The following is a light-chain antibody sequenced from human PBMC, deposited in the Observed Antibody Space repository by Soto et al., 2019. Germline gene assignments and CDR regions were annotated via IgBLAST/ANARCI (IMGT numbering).Light chain of an antibody. Sequence: DIHMTQSPSTLSGAVGYRVTITFRGSQTISSWLAWYQQKPGKAHKLLIYKASTLKSGVPSRFSGSGSGTEFTLTISSLQPDDFATYYCQQYNSYPITFGQGTRLEI. J-gene: IGKJ5*01. CDR1: QTISSW. V-gene: IGKV1-5*03. CDR2: KAS. CDR3: QQYNSYPIT.